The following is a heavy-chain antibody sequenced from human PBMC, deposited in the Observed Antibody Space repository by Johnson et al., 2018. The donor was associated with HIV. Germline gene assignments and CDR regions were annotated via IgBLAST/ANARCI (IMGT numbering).Heavy chain of an antibody. J-gene: IGHJ3*02. CDR2: ISYDGSNK. CDR1: GFTFSSYG. V-gene: IGHV3-30*18. CDR3: VKGRAQHLDGGAFDI. D-gene: IGHD6-13*01. Sequence: QVQLVESGGGVVQPGRSLRLSCAASGFTFSSYGMHWVRQAPGKGLEWVTVISYDGSNKYYVDSVKGRFIISRDNSKNTLFLQMNSLRTDDTAGYYCVKGRAQHLDGGAFDIWGQGTMVTVSS.